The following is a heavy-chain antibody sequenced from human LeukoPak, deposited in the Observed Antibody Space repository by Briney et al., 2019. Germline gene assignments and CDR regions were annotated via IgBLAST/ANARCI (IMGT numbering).Heavy chain of an antibody. J-gene: IGHJ4*02. D-gene: IGHD6-19*01. CDR2: IYYYGST. V-gene: IGHV4-59*01. Sequence: SETLSLTCTVSGGSISSYYWSWIRQPPGKGLEWIGYIYYYGSTNYNPSLKSRVTISVDTSKNQFSLNLTSVTAADTAVYYCAREGKLMGYSGGLGFIYWGQGTLVTVSS. CDR1: GGSISSYY. CDR3: AREGKLMGYSGGLGFIY.